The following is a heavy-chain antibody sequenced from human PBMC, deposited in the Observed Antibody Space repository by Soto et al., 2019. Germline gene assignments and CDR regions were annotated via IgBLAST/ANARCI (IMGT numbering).Heavy chain of an antibody. CDR2: LSHDESK. Sequence: QVQLVVSGGGVVQPGGSLRLSCVASGFSFSSYIFHWVRQAPGKGLEWMTLLSHDESKQDADSVRGRFTISRNNPKDTLYLQMDNLRTEDTGLYYCAREDDSSGYAGTFHLWGQGTLVTVSS. CDR3: AREDDSSGYAGTFHL. D-gene: IGHD3-22*01. J-gene: IGHJ1*01. V-gene: IGHV3-30-3*01. CDR1: GFSFSSYI.